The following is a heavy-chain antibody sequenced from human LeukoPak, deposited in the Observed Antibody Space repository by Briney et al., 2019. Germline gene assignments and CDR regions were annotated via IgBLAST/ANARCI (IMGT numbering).Heavy chain of an antibody. J-gene: IGHJ4*02. V-gene: IGHV4-39*01. CDR3: ARLALTGYQYYCDY. D-gene: IGHD3-9*01. CDR1: GVSISSSNSY. Sequence: PSETLSLTCTVSGVSISSSNSYWGWIRQPPGKGLEWIGSIYYSGNTYYNASLKSQVSISIDTSKNQFSLRLTSVTAADTAVYYCARLALTGYQYYCDYWGQGTLVTVSS. CDR2: IYYSGNT.